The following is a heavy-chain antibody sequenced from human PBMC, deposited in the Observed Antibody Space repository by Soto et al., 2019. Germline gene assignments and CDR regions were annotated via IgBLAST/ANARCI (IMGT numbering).Heavy chain of an antibody. V-gene: IGHV3-23*01. D-gene: IGHD3-3*01. CDR1: GFTFSRYA. CDR3: AKGTFFGVVIPRAYYFDY. CDR2: ISGSGGSP. Sequence: EVQLLESGGGLVQPGGALRLSCAASGFTFSRYAMSWVRQAPGKGLAWVSAISGSGGSPSSADSVKGRFTISRDNSKNTPYLQMNSLRAADTAGNYCAKGTFFGVVIPRAYYFDYWGQGTLVTVSS. J-gene: IGHJ4*02.